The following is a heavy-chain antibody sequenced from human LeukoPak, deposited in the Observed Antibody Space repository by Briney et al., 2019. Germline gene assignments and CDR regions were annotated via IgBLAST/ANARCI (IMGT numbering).Heavy chain of an antibody. V-gene: IGHV4-39*01. CDR2: IYYSGTT. J-gene: IGHJ5*02. Sequence: SETLSLTCSVSGGSISSPNHDWAWIRQPPGQGLEWIGSIYYSGTTYYNLSLKSRVTLSVGTSQNQFSLKLSSVTAADTAIYFCARSLGANTWVGNWFDPWGQGTLVTVSP. CDR3: ARSLGANTWVGNWFDP. D-gene: IGHD3-10*01. CDR1: GGSISSPNHD.